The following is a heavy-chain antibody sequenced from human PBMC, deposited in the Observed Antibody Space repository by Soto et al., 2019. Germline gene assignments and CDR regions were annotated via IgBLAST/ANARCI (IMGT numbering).Heavy chain of an antibody. CDR1: GYTFENYY. Sequence: QVHLVQSGAEVKKPGASVKVSCKASGYTFENYYIHWVRQAPGQGLEWLGILDPTGGRTTYAQKFQDRVTMTRDTSTSTVYMELTSLRYNDTALYYCARELQFPHQETGMDVWGQGTTVTVSS. V-gene: IGHV1-46*02. CDR3: ARELQFPHQETGMDV. J-gene: IGHJ6*02. D-gene: IGHD2-15*01. CDR2: LDPTGGRT.